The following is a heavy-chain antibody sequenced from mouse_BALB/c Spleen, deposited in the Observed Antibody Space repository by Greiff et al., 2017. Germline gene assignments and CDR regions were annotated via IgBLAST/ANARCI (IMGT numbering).Heavy chain of an antibody. J-gene: IGHJ2*01. CDR2: ILPGSGST. Sequence: VQVVESGAELMKPGASVKISCKATGYTFSSYWIEWVKQRPGHGLEWIGEILPGSGSTNYNEKFKGKATFTADTSSNTAYMQLSSLTSEDSAVYYCARLLYDYDLDYWGQGTTLTVSS. CDR1: GYTFSSYW. D-gene: IGHD2-4*01. CDR3: ARLLYDYDLDY. V-gene: IGHV1-9*01.